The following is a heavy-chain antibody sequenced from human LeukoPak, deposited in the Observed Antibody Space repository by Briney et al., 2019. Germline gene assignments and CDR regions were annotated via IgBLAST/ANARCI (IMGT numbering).Heavy chain of an antibody. CDR2: INPNSGGT. CDR1: GYTFTGYY. CDR3: AGGEPAAMGFDY. D-gene: IGHD2-2*01. Sequence: ASVKVSCKASGYTFTGYYMHWVRQAPGQGLEWVGWINPNSGGTNYAQKFQGRVTMTRDTSISTAYMELSRLRSDDTAVYYCAGGEPAAMGFDYWGQGTLVTVSS. V-gene: IGHV1-2*02. J-gene: IGHJ4*02.